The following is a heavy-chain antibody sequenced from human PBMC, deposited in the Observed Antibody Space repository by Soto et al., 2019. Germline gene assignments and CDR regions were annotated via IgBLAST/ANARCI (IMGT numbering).Heavy chain of an antibody. Sequence: PGGSLRLSCAASGFTFSSYAMHWVRQAPGKGLEWVAVISYDGSNKYYADSVKGRFTISRDNSKNTLYLQMNSLRAEDTAVYYCARVRYYDILTGYYNAFDIWGQGTMVTVSS. CDR1: GFTFSSYA. V-gene: IGHV3-30-3*01. D-gene: IGHD3-9*01. J-gene: IGHJ3*02. CDR3: ARVRYYDILTGYYNAFDI. CDR2: ISYDGSNK.